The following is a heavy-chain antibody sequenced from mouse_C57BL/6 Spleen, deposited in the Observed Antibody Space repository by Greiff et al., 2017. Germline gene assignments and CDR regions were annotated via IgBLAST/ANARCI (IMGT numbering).Heavy chain of an antibody. V-gene: IGHV1-81*01. D-gene: IGHD2-4*01. J-gene: IGHJ4*01. Sequence: QVQLQQSGAELARPGASVKLSCKASGYTFTSYGISWVKQRTGQGLEWIGAIYPRSGNTYFNEKFKGKATLTADKSSSTADMERRSLTSEDSAVYYCARRGDDDGNYAMDYWGQGTSVTVSS. CDR2: IYPRSGNT. CDR1: GYTFTSYG. CDR3: ARRGDDDGNYAMDY.